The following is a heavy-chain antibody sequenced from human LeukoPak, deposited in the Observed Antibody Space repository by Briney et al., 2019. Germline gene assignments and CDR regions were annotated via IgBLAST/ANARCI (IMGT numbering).Heavy chain of an antibody. D-gene: IGHD2-15*01. CDR2: MNPNSGNT. Sequence: RASVKVSCKASGYTFTSYDINWVRQATGQGLEWMGWMNPNSGNTGYAQKFQGRVTMTRNTSISTAYMELSSLRSEDTAVYYCARGLGYCSGGSCSHLDYWGQGTLVTVSS. J-gene: IGHJ4*02. V-gene: IGHV1-8*01. CDR3: ARGLGYCSGGSCSHLDY. CDR1: GYTFTSYD.